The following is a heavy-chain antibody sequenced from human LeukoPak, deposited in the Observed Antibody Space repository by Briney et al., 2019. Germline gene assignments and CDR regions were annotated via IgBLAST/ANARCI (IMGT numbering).Heavy chain of an antibody. J-gene: IGHJ4*02. V-gene: IGHV1-18*01. D-gene: IGHD3-3*01. Sequence: APVKVSCKXSGYTFTSYGISWVRQAPGQGLEWMGWISAYNGNTNYAQKLQGRVTMTTDTSTSTAYMELRSLRSDDTAVYYCARGLGYDFWSGYSPGYYFDYWGQGTLVTVSS. CDR1: GYTFTSYG. CDR2: ISAYNGNT. CDR3: ARGLGYDFWSGYSPGYYFDY.